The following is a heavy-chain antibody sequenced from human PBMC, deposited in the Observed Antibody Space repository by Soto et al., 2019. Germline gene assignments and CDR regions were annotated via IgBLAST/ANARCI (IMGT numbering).Heavy chain of an antibody. V-gene: IGHV1-2*04. CDR2: INPNSGGT. J-gene: IGHJ6*02. CDR3: ARDRAHGFWSGYGMDV. D-gene: IGHD3-3*01. Sequence: ASVKVSCKASGYTFTGYYIHWVRQAPGQGLEWMGWINPNSGGTNYAQKFQGWVTMTRDTSISTAYMELSRLRSDDTAVYYCARDRAHGFWSGYGMDVWGQGTTVTVSS. CDR1: GYTFTGYY.